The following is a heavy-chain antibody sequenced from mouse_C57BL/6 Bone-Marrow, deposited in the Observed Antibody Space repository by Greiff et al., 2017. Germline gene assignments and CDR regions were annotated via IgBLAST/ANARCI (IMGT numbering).Heavy chain of an antibody. CDR2: IDPSDSYT. V-gene: IGHV1-69*01. Sequence: QVQLQQPGAELVMPGASVKLSCKASGYTFTSYWMPWVKQRPGQCLEWIGEIDPSDSYTNYNQKFKGKSTLTVDKSSSTAYMQLSSLTSEDSAVYYCANLLAYWGQGTLVTVSA. J-gene: IGHJ3*01. CDR1: GYTFTSYW. CDR3: ANLLAY.